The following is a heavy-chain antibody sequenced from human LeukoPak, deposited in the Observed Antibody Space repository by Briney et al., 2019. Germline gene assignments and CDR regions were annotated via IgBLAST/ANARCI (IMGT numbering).Heavy chain of an antibody. D-gene: IGHD2-15*01. V-gene: IGHV3-15*01. CDR2: IKNKADDGTT. CDR3: FRHLVVPGAGVDY. CDR1: GFTFSYAW. J-gene: IGHJ4*02. Sequence: GGSLRLSCAASGFTFSYAWMSWVRQAPGKGLEWVGRIKNKADDGTTDYAAPVKGRFTISRDDSKNTLYLQMDSLKTEDTAVYYCFRHLVVPGAGVDYWGQGTLVTVSS.